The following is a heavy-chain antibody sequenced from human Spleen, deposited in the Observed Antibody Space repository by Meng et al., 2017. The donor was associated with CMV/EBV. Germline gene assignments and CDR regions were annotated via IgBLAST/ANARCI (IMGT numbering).Heavy chain of an antibody. CDR1: GFTFSSYS. CDR2: ISSSSSTI. CDR3: ARSFLESGDIVVVPLFDY. V-gene: IGHV3-48*04. Sequence: GESLKISCAASGFTFSSYSMNWVRQAPGKGLEWVSYISSSSSTIYYADSVKGRFTISRDNAKNSLYLQMNSLRAEDTAVYYCARSFLESGDIVVVPLFDYWGQGTLVTVSS. J-gene: IGHJ4*02. D-gene: IGHD2-2*01.